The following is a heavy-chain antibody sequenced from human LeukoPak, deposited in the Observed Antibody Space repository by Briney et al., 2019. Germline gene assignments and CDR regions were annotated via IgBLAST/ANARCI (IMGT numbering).Heavy chain of an antibody. Sequence: SGTLSLTCTVSGGSISSYYCSWIRQPAGKGLEWIGRIYSSGSTNYNPSLKSRVTISLETSKNQFSLKLTSVTAADTAVYYCARAGYYYYYMDVWGKGTTVTVSS. V-gene: IGHV4-4*07. CDR2: IYSSGST. CDR3: ARAGYYYYYMDV. CDR1: GGSISSYY. J-gene: IGHJ6*03.